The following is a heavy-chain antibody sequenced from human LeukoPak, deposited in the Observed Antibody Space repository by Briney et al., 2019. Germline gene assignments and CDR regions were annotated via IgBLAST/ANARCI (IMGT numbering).Heavy chain of an antibody. CDR1: GFTFSSYG. J-gene: IGHJ4*02. CDR2: IRYDGSNK. D-gene: IGHD2-2*01. Sequence: GGSLRLSCAASGFTFSSYGMHWVRQAPGKGLEWVAFIRYDGSNKYYADSVKGRFTISRDNSKNTLYLQMNSLRAEDTAVYYCARGSQYQLLYDYWGQGTLVTVSS. V-gene: IGHV3-30*02. CDR3: ARGSQYQLLYDY.